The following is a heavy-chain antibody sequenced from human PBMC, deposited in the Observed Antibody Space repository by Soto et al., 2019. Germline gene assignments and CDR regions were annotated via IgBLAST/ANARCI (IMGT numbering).Heavy chain of an antibody. Sequence: QVQLVESGGGVVQPGRSLRLSCAAYGFSFSTYGMHWVRQAPGKGLEWVAFTSHDGSKKYYVDSVKGRFTISRDNSKSTLFLQMNSLRIEDTAVYYCAKGWGYNIVTGYQWAYDYWGQGTLVTVSS. D-gene: IGHD3-9*01. V-gene: IGHV3-30*18. CDR3: AKGWGYNIVTGYQWAYDY. CDR2: TSHDGSKK. CDR1: GFSFSTYG. J-gene: IGHJ4*02.